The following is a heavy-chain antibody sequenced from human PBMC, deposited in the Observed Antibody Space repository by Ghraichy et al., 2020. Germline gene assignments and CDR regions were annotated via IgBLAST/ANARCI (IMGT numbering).Heavy chain of an antibody. D-gene: IGHD1-26*01. J-gene: IGHJ3*02. CDR1: GFTFSSYW. CDR3: ARLTRGWELPFDAFDI. CDR2: IKQDGSEK. V-gene: IGHV3-7*03. Sequence: GGSLRLSCAASGFTFSSYWMSWVRQAPGKGLEWVANIKQDGSEKYYVDSVKGRFTISRDNAKNSLYLQMNSLRAEDTAVYYCARLTRGWELPFDAFDIWGQGTMVTVSS.